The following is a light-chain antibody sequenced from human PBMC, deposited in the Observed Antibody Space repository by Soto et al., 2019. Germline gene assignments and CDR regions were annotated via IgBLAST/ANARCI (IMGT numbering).Light chain of an antibody. CDR1: EDISTW. Sequence: DIQMTQAPSSVSASVGDRFTVTCRSSEDISTWLAWYQQKPGKAPKLLIYAASTLQSGVPLRFSGSGSGTDFTLTIGSLQPEDFATYFCQQSYSTPFTFGPGTKVDIK. CDR2: AAS. V-gene: IGKV1-12*01. J-gene: IGKJ3*01. CDR3: QQSYSTPFT.